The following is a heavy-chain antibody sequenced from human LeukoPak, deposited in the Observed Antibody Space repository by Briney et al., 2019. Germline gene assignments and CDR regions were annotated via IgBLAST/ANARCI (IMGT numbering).Heavy chain of an antibody. Sequence: GGSLRLSCTASGFTFGDYAMSWFRQAPGKGLEWVGFIRSKAYGGTTEYAASVKGRFTISRDDSKSIAYLQMNSLKTEDTAVYYCTSLTLEAKYSGYDRGDPDYWGQGTLVTVSS. CDR3: TSLTLEAKYSGYDRGDPDY. J-gene: IGHJ4*02. D-gene: IGHD5-12*01. V-gene: IGHV3-49*03. CDR2: IRSKAYGGTT. CDR1: GFTFGDYA.